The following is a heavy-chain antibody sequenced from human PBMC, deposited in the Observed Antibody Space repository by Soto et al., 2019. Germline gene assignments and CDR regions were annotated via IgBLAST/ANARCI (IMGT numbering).Heavy chain of an antibody. CDR3: AKWNGYGDH. CDR2: VSGGSGTT. V-gene: IGHV3-23*01. D-gene: IGHD1-1*01. CDR1: GFSLSTYG. Sequence: EVQLLESGGGLVQPGGSLRLSCTASGFSLSTYGVTWVRQAPGKGLEWVSGVSGGSGTTHYADSVKGRFTITTDNSENTAYRQMNILRVEDTAVYYCAKWNGYGDHWGQGTLVTVS. J-gene: IGHJ4*02.